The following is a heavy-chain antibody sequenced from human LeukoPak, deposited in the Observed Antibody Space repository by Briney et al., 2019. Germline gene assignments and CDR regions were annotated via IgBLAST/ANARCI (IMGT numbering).Heavy chain of an antibody. Sequence: PGGSLRLSCAASGFTFSDYAMTWIRQAPGKGLEWVSTISGSGISTYFADSVKGRFTISRDNSRNTLFLQMNSLRAEDTALFYCAKGDNNILTGYYNSFDSWGQGTLVTVSS. J-gene: IGHJ4*02. CDR3: AKGDNNILTGYYNSFDS. V-gene: IGHV3-23*01. D-gene: IGHD3-9*01. CDR2: ISGSGIST. CDR1: GFTFSDYA.